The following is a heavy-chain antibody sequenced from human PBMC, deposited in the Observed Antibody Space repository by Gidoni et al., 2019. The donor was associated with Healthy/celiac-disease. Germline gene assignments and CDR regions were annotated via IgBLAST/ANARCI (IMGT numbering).Heavy chain of an antibody. CDR1: GYSFTIYW. CDR3: ARLCSGGSCYGYYYMDV. J-gene: IGHJ6*03. CDR2: IDPSDSYT. V-gene: IGHV5-10-1*03. Sequence: EVQLVQSGAEVKKPGESLRISCKGSGYSFTIYWISWVRQMPGKGLEWIGRIDPSDSYTNYSPSFQGHVTISADKSISTAYLQWSSLKASDTAMYYCARLCSGGSCYGYYYMDVWGKGTTVTVSS. D-gene: IGHD2-15*01.